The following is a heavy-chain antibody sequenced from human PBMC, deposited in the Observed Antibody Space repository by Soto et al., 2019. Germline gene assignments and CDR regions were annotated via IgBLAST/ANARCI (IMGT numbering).Heavy chain of an antibody. J-gene: IGHJ6*02. Sequence: LRLSCAASGFTFSSYGMHWVRQAPGKGLEWVAVISYDGSNKYYADSVKGRFTISRDNSKNTLYLQMNSLRAEDTAVYYCAKDRHSNPFGYYYGMDVWGQGTTVTVSS. V-gene: IGHV3-30*18. CDR2: ISYDGSNK. D-gene: IGHD4-4*01. CDR1: GFTFSSYG. CDR3: AKDRHSNPFGYYYGMDV.